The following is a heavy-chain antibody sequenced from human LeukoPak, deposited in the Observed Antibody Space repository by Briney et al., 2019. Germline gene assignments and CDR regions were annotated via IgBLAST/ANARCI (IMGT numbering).Heavy chain of an antibody. CDR3: AKGHYQGFYYMDV. V-gene: IGHV3-23*01. CDR1: GFTFSSFA. D-gene: IGHD2-2*01. Sequence: GSLRLSCAASGFTFSSFAMSWVRQAPGKGLEWVSTISGSGGSPYYADSVKGRFTISRDNSKNTVYLQMSSLRAEDTAIYYCAKGHYQGFYYMDVWGKGTTVTVSS. CDR2: ISGSGGSP. J-gene: IGHJ6*03.